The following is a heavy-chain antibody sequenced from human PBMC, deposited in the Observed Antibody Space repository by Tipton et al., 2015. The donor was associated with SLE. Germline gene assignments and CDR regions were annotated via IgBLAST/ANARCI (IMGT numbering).Heavy chain of an antibody. CDR1: GGSISSSSYY. Sequence: LRLSCTVSGGSISSSSYYRGWIRQPPGKGLEWIGSIYYSGSTYYNPSLKSRVTISVDTSKNQFSLKLSSVTAADTAVYYCARADYYYMDVWGKGTTVTVSS. V-gene: IGHV4-39*07. CDR3: ARADYYYMDV. J-gene: IGHJ6*03. CDR2: IYYSGST.